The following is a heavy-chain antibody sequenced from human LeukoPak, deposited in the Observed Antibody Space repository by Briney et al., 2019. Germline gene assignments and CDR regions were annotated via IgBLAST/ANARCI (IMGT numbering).Heavy chain of an antibody. CDR1: GFTFSSYA. Sequence: GGSLRLSCAASGFTFSSYAMHWVRQAPGKGLEYVSAISSNGGSTYYANSVKGRFTISRDNSKNTLYLQMGSLRAEDMAVYYCAGVGYYYDSSGRPGAFDIWGQGTMVTVSS. V-gene: IGHV3-64*01. CDR2: ISSNGGST. D-gene: IGHD3-22*01. CDR3: AGVGYYYDSSGRPGAFDI. J-gene: IGHJ3*02.